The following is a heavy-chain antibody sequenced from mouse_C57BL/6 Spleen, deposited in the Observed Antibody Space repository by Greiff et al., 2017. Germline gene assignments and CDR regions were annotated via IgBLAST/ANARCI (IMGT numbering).Heavy chain of an antibody. CDR3: TRDYEDAMDY. J-gene: IGHJ4*01. D-gene: IGHD2-4*01. CDR2: IEPETGGT. V-gene: IGHV1-15*01. Sequence: QVQLQQSGAELVRPGASVTLSCKASGYTFTDYEMHWVKQTPVHGLEWIGAIEPETGGTAYNQKFKGKAILTADKSSSTAYMELRSLTSEDSAVHYCTRDYEDAMDYWGQGTSVTVSS. CDR1: GYTFTDYE.